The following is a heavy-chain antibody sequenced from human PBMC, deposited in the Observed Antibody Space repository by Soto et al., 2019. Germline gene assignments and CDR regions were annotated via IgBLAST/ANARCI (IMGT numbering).Heavy chain of an antibody. J-gene: IGHJ6*02. CDR1: GGTFSSYA. Sequence: EASVKVSCKASGGTFSSYAISWVRQAPGQGLEWMGGIIPIFGTANYAQKFQGRVTITADESTSTAYMELSSLRSEDTAVYYCAGAYDFWSGYITGLYYYYGMDVWGQGTTVTVSS. D-gene: IGHD3-3*01. CDR2: IIPIFGTA. CDR3: AGAYDFWSGYITGLYYYYGMDV. V-gene: IGHV1-69*13.